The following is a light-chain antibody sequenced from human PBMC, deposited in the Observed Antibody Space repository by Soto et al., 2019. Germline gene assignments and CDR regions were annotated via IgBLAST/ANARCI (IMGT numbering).Light chain of an antibody. Sequence: QSVLTQPPSVSGAPGQRVTISCTGSSSNIGAGYVHWYQQLPGTAPKLLIYGNSNRPSGVPDRFSGSKSGTSASLAITGLQAEDEADYYCQSYDSSLSGSVFGGGTKLNVL. CDR2: GNS. J-gene: IGLJ3*02. CDR1: SSNIGAGYV. V-gene: IGLV1-40*01. CDR3: QSYDSSLSGSV.